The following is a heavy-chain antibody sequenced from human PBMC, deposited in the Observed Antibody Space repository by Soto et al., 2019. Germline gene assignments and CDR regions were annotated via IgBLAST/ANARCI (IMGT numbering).Heavy chain of an antibody. CDR3: ARDDEMATTN. J-gene: IGHJ4*02. D-gene: IGHD1-26*01. V-gene: IGHV1-69*06. CDR1: AGIFSSSA. CDR2: IIPKFGTT. Sequence: SLKVSCKASAGIFSSSAIRWVRQAPGQGLEWMGWIIPKFGTTKYAQKFQGRVKITADKSTNTAYMELSTLRSEDTGLYYCARDDEMATTNWGQGTQVTVSS.